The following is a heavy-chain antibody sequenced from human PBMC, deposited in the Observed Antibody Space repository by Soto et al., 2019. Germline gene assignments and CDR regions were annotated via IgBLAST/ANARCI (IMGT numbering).Heavy chain of an antibody. CDR2: IIPIPGTA. Sequence: GASVKVSCKASGGTFSSYAISWVRQAPGQGLEWMGGIIPIPGTANYAQKFQGGVTITADESTSTAYMELSSLRSEDTAVYYCARSQGSSTSLEIYYYYYYGMDVWGQGTTVTVSS. CDR1: GGTFSSYA. J-gene: IGHJ6*02. D-gene: IGHD2-2*01. CDR3: ARSQGSSTSLEIYYYYYYGMDV. V-gene: IGHV1-69*13.